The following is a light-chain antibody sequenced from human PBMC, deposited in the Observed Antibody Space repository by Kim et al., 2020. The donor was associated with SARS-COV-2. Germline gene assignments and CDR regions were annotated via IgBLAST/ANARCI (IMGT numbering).Light chain of an antibody. Sequence: GQSITISCTGTSRDVGSDNLVAWYQQRPGKVPRLIIYAGTQRPSGVPHRFSGSKSGNTASLTISGLQADDEADYFCCSYSTNNLYGFGTGTKVTVL. J-gene: IGLJ1*01. V-gene: IGLV2-23*01. CDR3: CSYSTNNLYG. CDR2: AGT. CDR1: SRDVGSDNL.